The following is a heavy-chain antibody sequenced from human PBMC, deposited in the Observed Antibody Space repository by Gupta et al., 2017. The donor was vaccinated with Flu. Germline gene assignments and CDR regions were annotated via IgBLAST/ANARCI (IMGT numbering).Heavy chain of an antibody. CDR1: GFTFSIYA. D-gene: IGHD3-22*01. CDR2: ISSSGGRR. Sequence: EVQLLESGGGLVQPGGSLCLSCAASGFTFSIYALVWVRQASGKGLEWVSAISSSGGRRYYADSVKGRFTISRDNSKNTLYLQTNSLRAEDTAVYYCAKDYYDRSGYYRVVLDYWGQGTLVTVSS. CDR3: AKDYYDRSGYYRVVLDY. V-gene: IGHV3-23*01. J-gene: IGHJ4*02.